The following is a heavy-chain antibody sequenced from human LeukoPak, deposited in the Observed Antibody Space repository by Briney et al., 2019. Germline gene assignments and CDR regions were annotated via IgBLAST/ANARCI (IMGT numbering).Heavy chain of an antibody. V-gene: IGHV3-23*01. CDR1: RFTYSSYA. J-gene: IGHJ5*02. CDR3: AKDSSWVNWFDP. CDR2: ISGSGGST. D-gene: IGHD6-13*01. Sequence: PGGSLRLSCAASRFTYSSYAMSWVRQAPGKGLEWVSAISGSGGSTYYADSVKGRFTISRDNSKNTLYLQMNSLRAEDTAVYYCAKDSSWVNWFDPWGQGTLVTVSS.